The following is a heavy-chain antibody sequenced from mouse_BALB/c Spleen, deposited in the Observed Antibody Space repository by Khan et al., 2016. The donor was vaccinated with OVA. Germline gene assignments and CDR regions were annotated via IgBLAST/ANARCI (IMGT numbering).Heavy chain of an antibody. CDR2: MFPGDGST. CDR1: GYTFTSYD. Sequence: QVRLQQSGAELVKPGASVKLSCKASGYTFTSYDINWVRQRPEQGLEWIGWMFPGDGSTKYNENFKGKATLTTDKSSSTAYMQLSGLTSEDSGAYFCARGGYGGFAYWGQGTLVTVSA. D-gene: IGHD2-14*01. V-gene: IGHV1-85*01. CDR3: ARGGYGGFAY. J-gene: IGHJ3*01.